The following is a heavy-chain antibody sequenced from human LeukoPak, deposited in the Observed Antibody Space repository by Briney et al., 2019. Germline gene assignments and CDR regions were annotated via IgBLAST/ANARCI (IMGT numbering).Heavy chain of an antibody. CDR1: GFTFSTYG. CDR2: VSSNGSGT. Sequence: GGSLRLSCVASGFTFSTYGMSWVRQAPGKGLEWVAAVSSNGSGTYYPDSLKGRFIISRDNSQNTVFLQMNSLRPEDTAFYFCAKDGPLLWFGPTDAWGQGILVTVSS. CDR3: AKDGPLLWFGPTDA. D-gene: IGHD3-10*01. V-gene: IGHV3-23*01. J-gene: IGHJ5*02.